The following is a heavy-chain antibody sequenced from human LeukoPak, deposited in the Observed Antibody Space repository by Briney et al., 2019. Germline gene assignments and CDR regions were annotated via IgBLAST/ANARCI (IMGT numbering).Heavy chain of an antibody. CDR3: AKIRGYSYGYVDY. CDR2: ISWNSGSI. D-gene: IGHD5-18*01. V-gene: IGHV3-9*01. J-gene: IGHJ4*02. Sequence: GGSLRLSCAASGFTFDDCAMHWVRQAPGKGLEWVSGISWNSGSIGYADSVKGRFTISRDNAKNSLYLQMNSLRAEDTALCYCAKIRGYSYGYVDYWGQGTLVTVSS. CDR1: GFTFDDCA.